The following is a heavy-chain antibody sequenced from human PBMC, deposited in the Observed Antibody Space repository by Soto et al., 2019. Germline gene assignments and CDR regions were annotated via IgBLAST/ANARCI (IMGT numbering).Heavy chain of an antibody. CDR2: ISAYNGNT. J-gene: IGHJ5*02. CDR3: ASDRIAAAGTPDWFDP. V-gene: IGHV1-18*04. Sequence: ASVKVSCKASGYTSTSYGISWVRQAPGQGLEWMGWISAYNGNTNYAQKLQGRVTMTTDTSTSTAYMELRSLRSDDTAVYYCASDRIAAAGTPDWFDPWGQGALGKVS. CDR1: GYTSTSYG. D-gene: IGHD6-13*01.